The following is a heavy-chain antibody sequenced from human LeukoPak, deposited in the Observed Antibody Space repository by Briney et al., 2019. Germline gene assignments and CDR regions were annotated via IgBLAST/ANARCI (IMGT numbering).Heavy chain of an antibody. V-gene: IGHV4-59*08. D-gene: IGHD2-21*01. CDR2: ISYSGST. CDR3: ATIAPGTHAFDI. CDR1: GGSISSYY. J-gene: IGHJ3*02. Sequence: SETLSLTCTVSGGSISSYYWSWIRQPPGEGLEWIGYISYSGSTNYNPSLKSRVTISVDTSKNQLSLKLSSVTAADTAVYYCATIAPGTHAFDIWGQGTMVSVSS.